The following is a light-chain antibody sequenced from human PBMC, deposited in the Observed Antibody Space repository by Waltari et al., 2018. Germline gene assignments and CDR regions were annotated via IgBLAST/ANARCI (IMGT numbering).Light chain of an antibody. CDR1: ESVSSN. CDR2: GAS. CDR3: QQYYHWVA. J-gene: IGKJ4*01. V-gene: IGKV3-15*01. Sequence: EIVMTQSPATLSVSPGERATLSCRASESVSSNVVWYQQKPGQAPRLLIYGASTRATGVPAKFRGSGSGTDFTLTISSLQSEDFAVYYCQQYYHWVAFGGGTWVQIK.